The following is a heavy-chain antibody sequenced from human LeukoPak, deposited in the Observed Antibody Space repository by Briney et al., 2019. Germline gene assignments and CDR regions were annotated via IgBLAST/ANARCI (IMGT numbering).Heavy chain of an antibody. J-gene: IGHJ4*02. CDR2: FDPEDGET. CDR3: ATLITMVRGATDNWNDY. D-gene: IGHD3-10*01. CDR1: GYTLTELS. V-gene: IGHV1-24*01. Sequence: ASVKVSCKVSGYTLTELSMHWVRQAPGKGLEWMGGFDPEDGETIYAQKFQGRVTMTEDTSTDTAYMELSSLRSEDTAVYYCATLITMVRGATDNWNDYWGQGTLVTVSS.